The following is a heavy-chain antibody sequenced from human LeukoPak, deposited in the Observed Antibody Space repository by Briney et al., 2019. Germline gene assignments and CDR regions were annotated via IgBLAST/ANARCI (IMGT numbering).Heavy chain of an antibody. CDR3: ARHRPSGDYRHAYYFDY. CDR2: IYYSGST. D-gene: IGHD3-10*01. Sequence: PSETLSLTCTVSGGSISSSSYYWGWIRQPPGKGLEWIGSIYYSGSTYYNPSLKSRVTISVDTSKNQFSLKLSSVTAADTAVYYCARHRPSGDYRHAYYFDYWGQGTLVTVSS. V-gene: IGHV4-39*01. CDR1: GGSISSSSYY. J-gene: IGHJ4*02.